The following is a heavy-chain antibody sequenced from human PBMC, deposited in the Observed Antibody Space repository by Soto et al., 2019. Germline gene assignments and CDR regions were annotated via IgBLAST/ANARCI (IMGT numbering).Heavy chain of an antibody. CDR3: ARDIGSYAYGEGY. V-gene: IGHV4-4*07. J-gene: IGHJ4*02. CDR2: VYATGTS. D-gene: IGHD3-10*01. Sequence: SETLSLTCSVSGGSMSKFYWSWIRKTAGKGQEWMGRVYATGTSDYNPSLRSRIAMSVDISKKTFSLRLRSVTAADTAVYYCARDIGSYAYGEGYWGQGIQVTVS. CDR1: GGSMSKFY.